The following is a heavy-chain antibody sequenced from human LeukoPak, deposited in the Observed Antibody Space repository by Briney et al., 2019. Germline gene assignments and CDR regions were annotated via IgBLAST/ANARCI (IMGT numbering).Heavy chain of an antibody. CDR2: ISSSGSTI. Sequence: GGSLRLSCAASGFTFSSYEMNWVRQAPGKGLEWVSYISSSGSTIYYADSVKGRFTISRDNAKNSLYLQMNSLRAEDTAVYYCARDGIAAAGHYYYYYMDVWGKGTTVTISS. CDR3: ARDGIAAAGHYYYYYMDV. J-gene: IGHJ6*03. CDR1: GFTFSSYE. D-gene: IGHD6-13*01. V-gene: IGHV3-48*03.